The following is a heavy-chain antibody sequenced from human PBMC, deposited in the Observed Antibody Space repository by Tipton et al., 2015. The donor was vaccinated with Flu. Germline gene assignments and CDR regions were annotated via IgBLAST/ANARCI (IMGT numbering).Heavy chain of an antibody. CDR1: GVSISSSGLY. CDR2: IHESGST. CDR3: AREGVPSLGWNPDY. Sequence: TLSLTCTVSGVSISSSGLYWGWIRQPPGKGLEWIANIHESGSTHFHPSLKSRVTISLDTSKNQFYLEMTSVTAADTAMYYCAREGVPSLGWNPDYWGQGMLVTVSS. V-gene: IGHV4-39*07. D-gene: IGHD1-1*01. J-gene: IGHJ4*02.